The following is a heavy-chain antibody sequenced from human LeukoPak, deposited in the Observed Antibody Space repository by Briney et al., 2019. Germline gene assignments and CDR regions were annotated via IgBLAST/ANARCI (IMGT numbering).Heavy chain of an antibody. V-gene: IGHV4-34*01. CDR2: INHSGST. D-gene: IGHD6-6*01. Sequence: SETLSLTCAVYGGSFSGYYWSWIRQPPGKGLEWIGEINHSGSTNYNPSLKSRVTISVDTSKNQFSLKLSSVTAADTAVYYCARGRIAARPRGNWFDPWGQGTLVTVSS. CDR1: GGSFSGYY. CDR3: ARGRIAARPRGNWFDP. J-gene: IGHJ5*02.